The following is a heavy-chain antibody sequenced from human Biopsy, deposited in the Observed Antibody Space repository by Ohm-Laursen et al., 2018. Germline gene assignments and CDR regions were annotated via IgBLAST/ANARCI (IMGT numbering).Heavy chain of an antibody. Sequence: SSVKVSCKVSGGTFTTYGFKWVRQAPGQGLEWMGRIIPILGRPTYAQKFQGRVTITADTSTGTVFMDLSTLRSEDSALYYCAREQHPYIDVLTDSFSYVPMDVWGAGTTVTVSS. CDR2: IIPILGRP. CDR3: AREQHPYIDVLTDSFSYVPMDV. CDR1: GGTFTTYG. J-gene: IGHJ6*04. V-gene: IGHV1-69*04. D-gene: IGHD3-9*01.